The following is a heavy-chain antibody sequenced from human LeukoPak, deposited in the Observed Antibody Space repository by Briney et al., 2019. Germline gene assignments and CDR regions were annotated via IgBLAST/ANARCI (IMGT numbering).Heavy chain of an antibody. CDR1: GYTFTSYY. J-gene: IGHJ5*02. D-gene: IGHD3-10*01. CDR2: INPSGGST. V-gene: IGHV1-46*01. Sequence: ASVKVSCKASGYTFTSYYMHWVRQAPGQGLEWMGIINPSGGSTSYAQKFQGRVTMTRDMSTSTVYMELSSLRSEDTAVYYCARAASGSYLREGFDTWGQGTLVTVSS. CDR3: ARAASGSYLREGFDT.